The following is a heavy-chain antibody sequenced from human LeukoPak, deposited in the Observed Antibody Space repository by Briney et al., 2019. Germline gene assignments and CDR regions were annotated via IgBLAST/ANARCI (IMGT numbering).Heavy chain of an antibody. CDR3: AILSNREERWLQNIDY. Sequence: PGGYLRLSCAASGFTVSSNYMSWVRQAPGEGLEWVSLIYSGVSTYYADSVKGRFTISRDNAKNSLYLQMNSLRAEDTAVYYCAILSNREERWLQNIDYWGQGTLVTVSS. V-gene: IGHV3-53*01. CDR1: GFTVSSNY. J-gene: IGHJ4*02. CDR2: IYSGVST. D-gene: IGHD5-24*01.